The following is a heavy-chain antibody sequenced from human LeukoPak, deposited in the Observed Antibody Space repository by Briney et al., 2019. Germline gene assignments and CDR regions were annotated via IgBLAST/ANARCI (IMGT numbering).Heavy chain of an antibody. CDR3: ARGVRYYDSSGYYSDY. D-gene: IGHD3-22*01. CDR1: GGTFSSYA. CDR2: IIPILGIA. J-gene: IGHJ4*02. V-gene: IGHV1-69*04. Sequence: GASVKVSCKASGGTFSSYAISWVRQAPGQGLEWMGRIIPILGIANYAQKFQGRVTITADKSTSTAYMELSSLRSEDTAVYYCARGVRYYDSSGYYSDYWGQGTLVTVSS.